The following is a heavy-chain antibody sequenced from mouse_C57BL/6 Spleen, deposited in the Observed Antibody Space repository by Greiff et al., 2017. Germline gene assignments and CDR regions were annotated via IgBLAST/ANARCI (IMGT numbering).Heavy chain of an antibody. CDR3: AREEDYSNFWFAY. V-gene: IGHV1-7*01. CDR1: GYTFTSYW. J-gene: IGHJ3*01. D-gene: IGHD2-5*01. CDR2: INPSSGYN. Sequence: QVQLQQSGAELAKPGASVKLSCKASGYTFTSYWMHWVKQRPGQGLEWVGYINPSSGYNKYNQTFKDKATLTANTSSTTSYMQLISLTYEDSAFYYGAREEDYSNFWFAYWGQGTLVTVSA.